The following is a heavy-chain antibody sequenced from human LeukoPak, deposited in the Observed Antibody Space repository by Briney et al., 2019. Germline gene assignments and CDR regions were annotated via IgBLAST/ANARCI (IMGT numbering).Heavy chain of an antibody. Sequence: GGSLRLSCAASGFTFSSYGMHWVRQAPGKGLEWVAVIWYDGSNKYYADSVKGRFTISRDNSKNTLYLQMNSLRAEDTAVYYCARDGKNVAGTARYSFDYWGQGTLVTVSS. CDR1: GFTFSSYG. V-gene: IGHV3-33*01. CDR3: ARDGKNVAGTARYSFDY. J-gene: IGHJ4*02. CDR2: IWYDGSNK. D-gene: IGHD6-19*01.